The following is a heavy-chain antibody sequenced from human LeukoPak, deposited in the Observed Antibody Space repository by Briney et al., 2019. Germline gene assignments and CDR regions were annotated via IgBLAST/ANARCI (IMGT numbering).Heavy chain of an antibody. Sequence: GASVKVSCKASGYTFTDYYTHWVRQAPGQGLEWMGRINPNSGGTNYAQKFQGRVTMTRDTSISTAYMELSRLRSDDTAVYYCVSAYRNYGSGSYYNGFDPWGQGTLVTVSS. CDR1: GYTFTDYY. CDR2: INPNSGGT. D-gene: IGHD3-10*01. CDR3: VSAYRNYGSGSYYNGFDP. V-gene: IGHV1-2*06. J-gene: IGHJ5*02.